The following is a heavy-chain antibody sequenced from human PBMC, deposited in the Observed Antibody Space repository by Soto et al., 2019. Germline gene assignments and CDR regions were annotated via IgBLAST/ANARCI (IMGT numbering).Heavy chain of an antibody. V-gene: IGHV3-23*01. Sequence: EVQLLESGGGLVQPGGSLRLSCAASGFTFRRYAMRWVRQAPGKGLEWVSAISGSGGSTYYADSVKGRFTISRDNSKNTLYRQMNSLRAEDTALYYWARRGSVSYYDYRGQGTLVTVS. CDR3: ARRGSVSYYDY. J-gene: IGHJ4*02. D-gene: IGHD6-19*01. CDR2: ISGSGGST. CDR1: GFTFRRYA.